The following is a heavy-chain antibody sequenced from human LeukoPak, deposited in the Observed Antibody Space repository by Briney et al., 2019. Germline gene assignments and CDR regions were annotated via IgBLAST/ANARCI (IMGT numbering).Heavy chain of an antibody. CDR3: VGRPYYYYGMDV. J-gene: IGHJ6*02. Sequence: GGSLRLSCAASGFTVNSNSMSWVRQATGKGLECVAAIYSGDSTYYPDSVKGRFSISRDNSKSTLYLQMSSLRAEDTAIYYCVGRPYYYYGMDVWGQGTTVTVSS. CDR2: IYSGDST. CDR1: GFTVNSNS. V-gene: IGHV3-53*01.